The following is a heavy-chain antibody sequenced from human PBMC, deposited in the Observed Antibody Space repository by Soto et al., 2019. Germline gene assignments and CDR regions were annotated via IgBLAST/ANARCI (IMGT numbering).Heavy chain of an antibody. V-gene: IGHV4-39*01. CDR3: ARQVLQYSPFDY. J-gene: IGHJ4*02. D-gene: IGHD4-4*01. CDR2: IYYSGST. CDR1: GGSISSRGYS. Sequence: SDTLSLTCVVCGGSISSRGYSSGWIRQPPGKRLEWIGTIYYSGSTYYNPSLKSRVTISVDTSKNQFSLKLSSVTAADTAVYYCARQVLQYSPFDYWGQGTLVTVS.